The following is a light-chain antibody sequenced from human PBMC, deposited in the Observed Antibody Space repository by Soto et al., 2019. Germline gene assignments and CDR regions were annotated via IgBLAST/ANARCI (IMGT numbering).Light chain of an antibody. CDR3: QQYGSSPGT. V-gene: IGKV3-20*01. CDR1: QSVRDRY. J-gene: IGKJ1*01. CDR2: DTS. Sequence: EIVVTQSPVTLSFCPLEIATLSCRASQSVRDRYLAWYQQKPGQAPSLLIYDTSTRATGVPDRFSGSGSGTDFALTISRVEPEDFAIYFCQQYGSSPGTFGQGTKV.